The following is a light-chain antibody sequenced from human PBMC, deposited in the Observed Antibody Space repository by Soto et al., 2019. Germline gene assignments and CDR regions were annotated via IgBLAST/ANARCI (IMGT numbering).Light chain of an antibody. CDR1: SSNIGAGKD. CDR2: DSN. J-gene: IGLJ1*01. V-gene: IGLV1-40*01. Sequence: QSVLTQPPSVSGAPGQTVTISCTGSSSNIGAGKDVHWYRQLPGAAPKFLISDSNHRPSGVPDRFSVSKSGASASLAITGLRAEDEGDYFRQSYGTGLSGLYVFGTGTKLTVL. CDR3: QSYGTGLSGLYV.